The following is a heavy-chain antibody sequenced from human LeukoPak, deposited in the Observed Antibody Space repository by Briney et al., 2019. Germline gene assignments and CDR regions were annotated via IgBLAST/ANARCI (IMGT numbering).Heavy chain of an antibody. CDR3: ARDPWTNSDYDGFDY. Sequence: GGSLRLSCAASGFTFSSYRMNWVRQAPGRGLEWVSSISSSSSYIYYADSVEGRFTISRDNAKNSQYLQMNSLRAEDTAVYYCARDPWTNSDYDGFDYWGQGTLVTVSS. CDR2: ISSSSSYI. CDR1: GFTFSSYR. D-gene: IGHD5-12*01. V-gene: IGHV3-21*01. J-gene: IGHJ4*02.